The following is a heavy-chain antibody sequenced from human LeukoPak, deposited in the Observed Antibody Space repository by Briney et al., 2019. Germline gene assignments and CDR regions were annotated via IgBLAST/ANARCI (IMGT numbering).Heavy chain of an antibody. V-gene: IGHV4-31*11. D-gene: IGHD2-15*01. CDR2: IYYSGST. CDR3: ARNRISVKNWFDP. J-gene: IGHJ5*02. Sequence: SETLSLTCAVYGGSFSGYYWSWIRQHPGKGLEWIGYIYYSGSTYYNPSLKSRVTISVDTSKNQFSLKLSSVTAADTAVYYCARNRISVKNWFDPWGQGTLVTVSS. CDR1: GGSFSGYY.